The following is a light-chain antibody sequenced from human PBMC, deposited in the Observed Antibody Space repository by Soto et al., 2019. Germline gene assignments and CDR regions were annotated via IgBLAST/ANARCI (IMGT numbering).Light chain of an antibody. J-gene: IGLJ3*02. CDR2: EVS. CDR1: SSDVGIYNY. V-gene: IGLV2-14*01. Sequence: QSALTQPASVSGSPGQSITISCTGTSSDVGIYNYVSWYQQHPGKAPKLMIYEVSNRPSGVSNRFSGSKSGNTASLTISGLQAEDEAYYYCSSYTTSSTLVFGGGTKLTVL. CDR3: SSYTTSSTLV.